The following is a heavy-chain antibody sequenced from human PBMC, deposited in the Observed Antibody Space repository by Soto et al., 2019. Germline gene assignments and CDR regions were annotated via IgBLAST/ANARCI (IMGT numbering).Heavy chain of an antibody. D-gene: IGHD6-13*01. V-gene: IGHV4-34*01. CDR3: ASAQGYPHYNYYYMDV. CDR1: GGSFSGYH. Sequence: SQALSLTCAVYGGSFSGYHWSWIRQLLGKGLEWIGEINHSGSTNYNPSLKSRVTISVDTSKNQFSLKLSSVTAADTAVYYCASAQGYPHYNYYYMDVWCKGTSVTGSS. CDR2: INHSGST. J-gene: IGHJ6*03.